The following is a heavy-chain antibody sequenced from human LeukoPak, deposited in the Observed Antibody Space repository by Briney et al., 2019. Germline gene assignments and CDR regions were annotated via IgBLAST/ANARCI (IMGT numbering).Heavy chain of an antibody. D-gene: IGHD4-17*01. Sequence: SETLSLTCTVSGGSISSGGYYWSWIRQHPGKGLEWMGYIYYSGSTYYNPSLKSRVTISVDTSKNQFSLKLSSVTAADTAVYYCARRHDYGAHNWFDPWGQGTLVTVSS. V-gene: IGHV4-31*03. CDR2: IYYSGST. CDR1: GGSISSGGYY. CDR3: ARRHDYGAHNWFDP. J-gene: IGHJ5*02.